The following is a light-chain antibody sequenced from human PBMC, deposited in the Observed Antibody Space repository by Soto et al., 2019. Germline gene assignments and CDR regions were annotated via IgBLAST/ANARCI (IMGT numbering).Light chain of an antibody. Sequence: EIVLTQCPATLSLSPGERATLSCRASQSVSSYLAWYQQKPGQAPRLLIYGASSRATGIPDRFSGSGSGTDFTLTISRLEPEDFAVYYCQQYGSSLTWTFGQGTKVDIK. J-gene: IGKJ1*01. CDR3: QQYGSSLTWT. CDR1: QSVSSY. CDR2: GAS. V-gene: IGKV3-20*01.